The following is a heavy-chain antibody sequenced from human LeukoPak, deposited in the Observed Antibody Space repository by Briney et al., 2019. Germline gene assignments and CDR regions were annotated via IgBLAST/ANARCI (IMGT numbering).Heavy chain of an antibody. CDR2: IYSGGST. D-gene: IGHD2-8*01. J-gene: IGHJ3*02. Sequence: GGSLRLSCAASGFTFSSYAMSWVRQAPGKGLEWVSVIYSGGSTYYADSVKGRFTISRDNSKNTLYLQMNSLRAEDTAVYYCARSGGVLAFDIWGQGTMVTVSS. CDR3: ARSGGVLAFDI. V-gene: IGHV3-66*01. CDR1: GFTFSSYA.